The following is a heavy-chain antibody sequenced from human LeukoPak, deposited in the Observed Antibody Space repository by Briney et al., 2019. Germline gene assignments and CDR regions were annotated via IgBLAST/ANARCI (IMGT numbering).Heavy chain of an antibody. J-gene: IGHJ3*02. CDR3: ARGTVLLWFGESGDAFDI. CDR2: MNPNSGNT. Sequence: ASVKVSCKASGYTFTSYDINWVRQATGQGLEWMGWMNPNSGNTGYAQKFQGRVTMTRNTSISTAYMELSSLRSEDTAVYYCARGTVLLWFGESGDAFDIWGQGTMVTVSS. V-gene: IGHV1-8*02. CDR1: GYTFTSYD. D-gene: IGHD3-10*01.